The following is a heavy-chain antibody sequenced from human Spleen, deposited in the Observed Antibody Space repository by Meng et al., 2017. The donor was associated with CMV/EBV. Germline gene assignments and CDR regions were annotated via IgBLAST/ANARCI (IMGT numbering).Heavy chain of an antibody. J-gene: IGHJ3*02. CDR2: ISWNSGSI. V-gene: IGHV3-9*01. CDR1: GFTFDDYA. D-gene: IGHD6-6*01. Sequence: SLKISCAASGFTFDDYAMHRVRQAPGKGLEWVSGISWNSGSIGYADSVKGRFTISRDNAKNSLYLQMNSLRAEDTALYYCAKDVEYSSSSRHAFDIWGQGTMVTVSS. CDR3: AKDVEYSSSSRHAFDI.